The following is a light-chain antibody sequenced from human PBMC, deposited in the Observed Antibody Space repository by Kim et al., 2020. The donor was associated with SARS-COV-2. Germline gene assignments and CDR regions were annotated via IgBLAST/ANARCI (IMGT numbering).Light chain of an antibody. CDR2: DAS. CDR1: QSISSF. J-gene: IGKJ4*01. CDR3: QQYNSYPLT. V-gene: IGKV1-5*01. Sequence: DIQMTQSPSTLSAFVGDRVTITCRASQSISSFLTWYQQKPGKAPKLLIYDASTLASGVPSRFSGSGSGTEFTLTISNLQSGDFVTYYCQQYNSYPLTFGGGTKVDIK.